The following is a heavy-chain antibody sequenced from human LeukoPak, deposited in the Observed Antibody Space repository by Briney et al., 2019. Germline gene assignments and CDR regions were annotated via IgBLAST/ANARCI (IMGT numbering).Heavy chain of an antibody. D-gene: IGHD4-17*01. CDR1: GGTFSSYA. CDR3: ATHFDYVPFDP. CDR2: IIPIFGTA. Sequence: ASVKASCKASGGTFSSYAISWVRQAPGQGLEWMGGIIPIFGTANYAQKFQGRVTIIADESTSTAHMELSSLRSEDTAVYYCATHFDYVPFDPWGQGTLVTVSS. J-gene: IGHJ5*02. V-gene: IGHV1-69*13.